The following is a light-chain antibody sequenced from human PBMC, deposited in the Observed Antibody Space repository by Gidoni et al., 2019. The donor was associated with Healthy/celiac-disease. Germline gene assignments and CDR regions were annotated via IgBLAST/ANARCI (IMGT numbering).Light chain of an antibody. CDR2: DAS. Sequence: DIMLPQSPATLSLSPGERATISCRASQSISSYLAWYQQKPGQAPRLLIYDASNRNTGIPARFSGSGSGTDFTLTISSLEPEDFAVYYCQQRSNWPLPFGGGTKVEIK. CDR3: QQRSNWPLP. V-gene: IGKV3-11*01. CDR1: QSISSY. J-gene: IGKJ4*01.